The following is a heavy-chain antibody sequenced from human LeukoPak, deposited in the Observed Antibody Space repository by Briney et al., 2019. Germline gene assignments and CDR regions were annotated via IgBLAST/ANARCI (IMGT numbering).Heavy chain of an antibody. V-gene: IGHV3-21*01. CDR3: ARLFGGGFGKYYFDY. J-gene: IGHJ4*02. CDR2: ISTISTYI. D-gene: IGHD3-10*01. CDR1: GFSFSSYS. Sequence: PGGSLRLSCAASGFSFSSYSMEWVRQAPGKGPEWISSISTISTYIYYADSVKGRFTISRDNAKNSLYLQMNSLRAEDTAVYYCARLFGGGFGKYYFDYWGQGTLVTVSS.